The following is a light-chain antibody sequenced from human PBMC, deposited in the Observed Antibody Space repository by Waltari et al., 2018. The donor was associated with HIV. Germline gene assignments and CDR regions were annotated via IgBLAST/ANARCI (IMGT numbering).Light chain of an antibody. J-gene: IGKJ2*01. Sequence: ETLITQSLPTLSVSPGETATLSCRASQSVSSNLAWYQQKPGQAPRLLVYDASTRATGIPARFSGSGSGTEFTLTISSLQSEDFAVYYCQQYNNWPPRDTFGQGTKLEIK. CDR2: DAS. CDR3: QQYNNWPPRDT. V-gene: IGKV3-15*01. CDR1: QSVSSN.